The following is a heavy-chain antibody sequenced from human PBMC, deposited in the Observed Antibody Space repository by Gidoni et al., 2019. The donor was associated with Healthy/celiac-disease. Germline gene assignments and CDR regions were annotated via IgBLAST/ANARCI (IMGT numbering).Heavy chain of an antibody. CDR2: IYHSGST. V-gene: IGHV4-38-2*01. Sequence: QVQLQESGPGLVKPSEPLSLPCAVSGYSISSGYYWGWIRQPPGKGLEWSGSIYHSGSTYYNPSLKSRVTISVDTSKNQFSLKLSAVTAADTAVYDCARACNYDFWSGSRWGQGTLVTVSS. D-gene: IGHD3-3*01. CDR3: ARACNYDFWSGSR. CDR1: GYSISSGYY. J-gene: IGHJ4*02.